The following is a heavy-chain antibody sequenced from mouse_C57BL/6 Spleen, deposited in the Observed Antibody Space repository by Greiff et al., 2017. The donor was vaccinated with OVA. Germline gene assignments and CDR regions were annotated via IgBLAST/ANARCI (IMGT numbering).Heavy chain of an antibody. D-gene: IGHD4-1*01. Sequence: VQLQQPGAELVRPGSSVKLSCKASGYTFTSYWMHWVKQRPGQGLEWIGVIDPSDSYTNYNQKFKGKATLTVDTSASTAYMQLSSLTSEDSAVYNEARGGTGGRDYWGQGTTLTVSS. CDR3: ARGGTGGRDY. J-gene: IGHJ2*01. V-gene: IGHV1-59*01. CDR1: GYTFTSYW. CDR2: IDPSDSYT.